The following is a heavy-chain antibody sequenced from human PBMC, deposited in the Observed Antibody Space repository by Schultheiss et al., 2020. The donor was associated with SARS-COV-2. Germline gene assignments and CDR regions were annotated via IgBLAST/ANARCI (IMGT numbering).Heavy chain of an antibody. D-gene: IGHD3-3*01. Sequence: GESLKISCAASGFTFSSYGMHWVRQAPGKGLEWVAVISYDGSNKYYADSVKGRFTISRDNSKNTLYLQMNSLRAEDTAVYYCAREKERAIFGVVTHYGMDVWGQGTTVTVSS. CDR3: AREKERAIFGVVTHYGMDV. J-gene: IGHJ6*02. CDR2: ISYDGSNK. CDR1: GFTFSSYG. V-gene: IGHV3-30*03.